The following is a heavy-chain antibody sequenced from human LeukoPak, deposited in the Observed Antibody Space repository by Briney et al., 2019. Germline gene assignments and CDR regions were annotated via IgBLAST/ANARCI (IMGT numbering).Heavy chain of an antibody. Sequence: GGSLKISCKGSGYSFTSYWIGWVRQMPGKGLEWMGIIYPGDSDTRYSPSFQGQVTISADKSISTAYLQWSSLKASDTAMYYCARSPGSSSSADAFDIWGQGTMVTVSS. CDR1: GYSFTSYW. CDR3: ARSPGSSSSADAFDI. D-gene: IGHD6-6*01. V-gene: IGHV5-51*01. CDR2: IYPGDSDT. J-gene: IGHJ3*02.